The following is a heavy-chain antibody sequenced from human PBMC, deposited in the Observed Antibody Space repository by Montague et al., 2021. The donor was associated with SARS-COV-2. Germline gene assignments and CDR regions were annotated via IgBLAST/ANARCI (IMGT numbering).Heavy chain of an antibody. Sequence: TLSLTCTVSGGPISSGGYYWSRIRQHPGKGLEWIGYIYYSGSTYYNPSLKSRVTISVDTSKNQFSLKLSSVTAADTAVYYCARASGKKTIFGVVISYFDYWGQGTLVTVSS. CDR3: ARASGKKTIFGVVISYFDY. V-gene: IGHV4-31*03. J-gene: IGHJ4*02. CDR2: IYYSGST. D-gene: IGHD3-3*01. CDR1: GGPISSGGYY.